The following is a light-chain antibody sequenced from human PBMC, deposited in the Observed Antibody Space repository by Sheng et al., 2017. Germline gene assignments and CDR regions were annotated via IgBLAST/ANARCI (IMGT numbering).Light chain of an antibody. CDR2: AAS. CDR1: ESVSRTY. J-gene: IGKJ1*01. Sequence: ENVLTQSPDTLSLSPGERATLSCRASESVSRTYLAWFQQKPGQAPRLLIYAASFRATGVPDRFSGSASGTDFTLTISRLEPEDFAVYYCQQAGVPPWTFG. V-gene: IGKV3-20*01. CDR3: QQAGVPPWT.